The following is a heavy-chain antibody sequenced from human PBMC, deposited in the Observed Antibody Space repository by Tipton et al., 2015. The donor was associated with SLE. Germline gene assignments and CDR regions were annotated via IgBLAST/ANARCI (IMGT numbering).Heavy chain of an antibody. CDR1: GFTFSSYG. D-gene: IGHD3-22*01. J-gene: IGHJ4*02. Sequence: SLRLSCAASGFTFSSYGMHWVRQAPGKGLEWVSYISSSGSTIYYADSVKGRFTISRDNAKNSLYLQMNSLRAEDTAVYYCARDYYDSSGWYYFDYWGQGTLVTVSS. V-gene: IGHV3-48*03. CDR2: ISSSGSTI. CDR3: ARDYYDSSGWYYFDY.